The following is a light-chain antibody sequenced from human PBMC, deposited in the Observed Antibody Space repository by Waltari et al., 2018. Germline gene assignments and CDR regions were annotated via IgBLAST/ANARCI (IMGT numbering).Light chain of an antibody. Sequence: AIRITQSPSSLSASTGDRVTITCRASQAISSYLAWYQQKPGKAPKLLIYGASTLQSGVPSRFSGSGSGTDFTLSISCLQSEDFATYYCQQYNSDPLTFGGGTKVEIK. CDR1: QAISSY. V-gene: IGKV1-8*01. CDR2: GAS. CDR3: QQYNSDPLT. J-gene: IGKJ4*01.